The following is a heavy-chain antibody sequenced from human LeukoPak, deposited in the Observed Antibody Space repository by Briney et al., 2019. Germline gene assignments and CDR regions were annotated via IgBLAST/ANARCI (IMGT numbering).Heavy chain of an antibody. D-gene: IGHD6-13*01. V-gene: IGHV4-4*07. CDR2: IYTSGST. Sequence: SETLSLTCTVSGGSISSYYWSWIRQPAGKGLGWIGRIYTSGSTNYNPSLKSRVTMSVDTSKNQFSLKLSSVTAADTAVYYCARDSAANWYFDLWGRGTLVTVSS. J-gene: IGHJ2*01. CDR3: ARDSAANWYFDL. CDR1: GGSISSYY.